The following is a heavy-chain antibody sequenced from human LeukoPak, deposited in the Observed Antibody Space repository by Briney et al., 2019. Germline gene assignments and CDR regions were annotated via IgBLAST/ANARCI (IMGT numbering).Heavy chain of an antibody. D-gene: IGHD5-24*01. J-gene: IGHJ4*02. CDR2: VKGDGTFT. CDR1: GFTFSNYW. V-gene: IGHV3-74*01. CDR3: VRDGDDYNFDY. Sequence: PGGSLTLSCAASGFTFSNYWMHWVRQAPGKGLVWVSRVKGDGTFTNYADSVKGRFTISRDNAKYTLYLQMHSLRAEDTAIYYCVRDGDDYNFDYWGQGSLVTVYS.